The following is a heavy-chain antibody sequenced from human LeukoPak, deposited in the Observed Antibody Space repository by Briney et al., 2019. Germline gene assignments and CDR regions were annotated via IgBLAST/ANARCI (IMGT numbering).Heavy chain of an antibody. CDR3: AKDRERSPNYYDASGYFDY. D-gene: IGHD3-22*01. J-gene: IGHJ4*02. V-gene: IGHV3-30*18. CDR1: GFSFRNYG. CDR2: ISYDGSKK. Sequence: GGSLTLSCAASGFSFRNYGMHWVRQAPGKGLEWVVIISYDGSKKDYVDSVMGRFTISRDNSRNTLYLQMNSLRADDTAIYYCAKDRERSPNYYDASGYFDYWGQGTLVTVSS.